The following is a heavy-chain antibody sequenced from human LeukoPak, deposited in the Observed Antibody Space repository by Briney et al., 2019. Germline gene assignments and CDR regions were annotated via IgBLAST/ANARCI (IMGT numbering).Heavy chain of an antibody. J-gene: IGHJ5*02. CDR3: AKGGLDP. D-gene: IGHD3-16*01. CDR1: GYSFTSYW. CDR2: IDPSDSYT. Sequence: GESLKISCKGSGYSFTSYWINWVRQMPGKGLEWMGGIDPSDSYTKYSPSFQGHVTFSVDTSISTAYLQWSSLTASDTAMYYCAKGGLDPWGQGTLVTVSS. V-gene: IGHV5-10-1*01.